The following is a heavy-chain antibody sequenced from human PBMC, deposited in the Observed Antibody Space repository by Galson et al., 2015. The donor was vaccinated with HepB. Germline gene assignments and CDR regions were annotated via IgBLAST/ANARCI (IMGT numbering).Heavy chain of an antibody. CDR3: ARDGPALMITFGGDIVNHFDH. V-gene: IGHV1-2*02. D-gene: IGHD3-16*02. CDR2: INPNSGGT. CDR1: GYIFTGYY. J-gene: IGHJ4*02. Sequence: SVKVSCKASGYIFTGYYLHWVRQAPGQGLEWMGWINPNSGGTYYAQKFQGRVTMTRDTSISTAYMDLSRVRSDDTAIYYCARDGPALMITFGGDIVNHFDHWGQGTLVTVSS.